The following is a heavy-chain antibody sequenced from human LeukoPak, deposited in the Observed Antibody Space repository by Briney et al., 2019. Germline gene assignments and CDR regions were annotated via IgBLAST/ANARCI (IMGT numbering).Heavy chain of an antibody. J-gene: IGHJ4*02. CDR1: GFSFYDYA. CDR3: AKGHQLVGTYYFDY. V-gene: IGHV3-9*01. CDR2: ISWNSGYI. D-gene: IGHD1-1*01. Sequence: GGPLRLSCAASGFSFYDYAMHWVRHAPGKGLEWVSGISWNSGYIGYADSVKGRFTLSRDNAKNSLYLQMNSLRAEDTALYYCAKGHQLVGTYYFDYWGQGTLVTVSS.